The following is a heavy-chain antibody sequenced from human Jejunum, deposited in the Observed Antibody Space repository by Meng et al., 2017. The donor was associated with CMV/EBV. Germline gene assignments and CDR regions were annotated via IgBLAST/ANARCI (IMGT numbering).Heavy chain of an antibody. Sequence: CKASGYTFTDYYMPWVRQAPGQGLESMGYINPHNGATHPTQKFQGRVTMTRYTSINTVYMELSSLRSDDTAVYYCAPNRWTLQALDYWGQGTLVTVSS. CDR3: APNRWTLQALDY. V-gene: IGHV1-2*02. J-gene: IGHJ4*02. CDR1: GYTFTDYY. D-gene: IGHD4-23*01. CDR2: INPHNGAT.